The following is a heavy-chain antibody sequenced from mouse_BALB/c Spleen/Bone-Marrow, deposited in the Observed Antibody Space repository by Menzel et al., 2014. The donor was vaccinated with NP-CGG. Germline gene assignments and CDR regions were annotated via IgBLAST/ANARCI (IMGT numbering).Heavy chain of an antibody. J-gene: IGHJ3*01. V-gene: IGHV5-9-3*01. CDR3: ARPRFAY. Sequence: EVQLVESGGGLVKPGGSLKLSCAASGFTFSSYAMSWVRQTPEKRLEWVATISSGGSYTYYPDSVKGRFTIPRDNAKNTLYLQMSSLRSEDTAMYYCARPRFAYWGQGTLVTVSA. CDR2: ISSGGSYT. CDR1: GFTFSSYA.